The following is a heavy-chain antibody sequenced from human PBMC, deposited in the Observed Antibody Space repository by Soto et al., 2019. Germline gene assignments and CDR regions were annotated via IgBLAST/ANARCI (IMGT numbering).Heavy chain of an antibody. D-gene: IGHD2-8*01. CDR3: ARGFPYCTSGTCDPLVDY. Sequence: SETLSLTSAVSGGSITSYFSDWIRHPPGQGLDXIGYMFDGGNTNCNHSLQGRFTISVDTSKNQFSMKLTAVTAGDTAVYYCARGFPYCTSGTCDPLVDYWGQGTLVTVSS. CDR1: GGSITSYF. J-gene: IGHJ4*02. CDR2: MFDGGNT. V-gene: IGHV4-59*01.